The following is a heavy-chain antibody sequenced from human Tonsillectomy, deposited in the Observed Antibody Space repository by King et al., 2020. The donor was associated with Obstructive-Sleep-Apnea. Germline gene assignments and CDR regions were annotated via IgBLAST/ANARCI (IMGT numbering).Heavy chain of an antibody. Sequence: VQLVESGGDVVQPGGSLRLSCAASGFTFNTYGMHWVRQAPGKGLEWVAFMRYDGSREYYGDSVKGRFTISRDNFKNTLYLQMDSLRAEDTAVYFCAKQPYDILAGYYEVNYFDYWGQGTLVTFSS. CDR3: AKQPYDILAGYYEVNYFDY. CDR2: MRYDGSRE. J-gene: IGHJ4*02. V-gene: IGHV3-30*02. CDR1: GFTFNTYG. D-gene: IGHD3-9*01.